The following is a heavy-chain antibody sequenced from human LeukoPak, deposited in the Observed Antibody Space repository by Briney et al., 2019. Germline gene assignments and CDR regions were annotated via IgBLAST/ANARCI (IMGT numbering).Heavy chain of an antibody. D-gene: IGHD1-26*01. CDR2: IKSKTDGGTT. CDR3: TTILVWELLIDY. V-gene: IGHV3-15*01. J-gene: IGHJ4*02. CDR1: GFTFSDAW. Sequence: PGGSLRLSCAASGFTFSDAWMSWVRQAPGKGLEWVGRIKSKTDGGTTDYAATVKGRFTISRDDSKNTLYLQMNSLKTEDTAVYYCTTILVWELLIDYWGQGTLVTVSS.